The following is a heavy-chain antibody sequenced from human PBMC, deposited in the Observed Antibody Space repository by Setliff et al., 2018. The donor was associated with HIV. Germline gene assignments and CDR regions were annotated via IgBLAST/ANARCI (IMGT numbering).Heavy chain of an antibody. V-gene: IGHV4-39*07. J-gene: IGHJ5*02. CDR3: AKDRRYYYGSGSYAAET. CDR1: SGSVSRSDYY. D-gene: IGHD3-10*01. Sequence: PSETLSLTCTVSSGSVSRSDYYWGWIRQPPGKGLEWIGEVTHSGRTNYNPSLESRVTTSVDTSKKQFSLKLRSVTAADTAVYYCAKDRRYYYGSGSYAAETWGQGTLVTVSS. CDR2: VTHSGRT.